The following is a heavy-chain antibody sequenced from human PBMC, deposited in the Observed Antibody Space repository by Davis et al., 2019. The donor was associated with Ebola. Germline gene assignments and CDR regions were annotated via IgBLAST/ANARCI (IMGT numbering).Heavy chain of an antibody. CDR2: ISSSSSTI. D-gene: IGHD6-19*01. CDR1: GFTFSSYA. CDR3: ARYSRAVAGRMDV. J-gene: IGHJ6*02. V-gene: IGHV3-48*01. Sequence: GESLKISCAASGFTFSSYAMSWVRQAPGKGLEWVSYISSSSSTIYYADSVKGRFTISRDNAKNSLYLQMNSLKASDTAMYYCARYSRAVAGRMDVWGQGTTVTVSS.